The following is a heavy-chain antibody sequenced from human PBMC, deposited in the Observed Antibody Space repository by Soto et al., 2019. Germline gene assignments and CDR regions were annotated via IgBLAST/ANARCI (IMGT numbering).Heavy chain of an antibody. CDR3: ARTVDTAMENNWFDP. D-gene: IGHD5-18*01. J-gene: IGHJ5*02. CDR1: GYTFTSYG. CDR2: ISAYNGNT. V-gene: IGHV1-18*01. Sequence: ASVKVSCKASGYTFTSYGISWVRQAPGQGLEWMGWISAYNGNTNYAQKLQGRVTMTTDTSTSTAYMELRSLRSDDTAVYSCARTVDTAMENNWFDPWGQGTLVTVSS.